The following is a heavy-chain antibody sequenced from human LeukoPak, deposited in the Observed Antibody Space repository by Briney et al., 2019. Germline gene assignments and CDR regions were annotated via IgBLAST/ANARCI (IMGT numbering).Heavy chain of an antibody. CDR2: IYTSGGT. CDR3: ARLTRLSTSPDRYYLDY. V-gene: IGHV4-4*08. CDR1: GDSISSYY. J-gene: IGHJ4*02. Sequence: RTSETLSLTCTVSGDSISSYYWSWIRQPPGKGLEWIGYIYTSGGTNYIPSLKGRVNISIDTSKNQFSLKLSSVTAADSAVYYCARLTRLSTSPDRYYLDYWGQGTLVTVSS. D-gene: IGHD6-6*01.